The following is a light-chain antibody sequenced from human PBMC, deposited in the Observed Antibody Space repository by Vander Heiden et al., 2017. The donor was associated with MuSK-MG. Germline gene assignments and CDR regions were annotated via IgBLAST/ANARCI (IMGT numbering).Light chain of an antibody. CDR2: DVS. Sequence: QSALTQPRSVSGSPGPSVTISCPGTSSAVGGYNYVSWYQQHPGKAPKLMIYDVSKRPSGVPDRFSGSKSGNTASLTISGLQAEDEADYYCCSYAGSYSVVFGGGTKRTVL. J-gene: IGLJ2*01. CDR3: CSYAGSYSVV. CDR1: SSAVGGYNY. V-gene: IGLV2-11*01.